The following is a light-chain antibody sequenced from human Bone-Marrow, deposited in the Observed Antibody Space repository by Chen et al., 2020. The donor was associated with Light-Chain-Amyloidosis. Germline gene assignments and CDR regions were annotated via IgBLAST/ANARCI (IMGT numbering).Light chain of an antibody. Sequence: QSVLSQPPSVSGTPCQRVTISCSGAISNNGNNDVYWYQHFPGAAPNLLIHRNNQRPSGVHARFSASKSGTSAFLAIGGLQPEEEAYYYCAPWYGSLSGYVGGTGTKVIVL. CDR3: APWYGSLSGYV. V-gene: IGLV1-47*01. J-gene: IGLJ1*01. CDR2: RNN. CDR1: ISNNGNND.